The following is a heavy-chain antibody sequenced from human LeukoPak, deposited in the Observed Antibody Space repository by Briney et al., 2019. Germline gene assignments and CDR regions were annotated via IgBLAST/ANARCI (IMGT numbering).Heavy chain of an antibody. CDR2: ISHDGYNS. CDR1: GFTFSDFA. Sequence: GGSLRLSCAASGFTFSDFAVHWVRQSPVKGLEWVAAISHDGYNSYYADSLKGRFTISRDNSKNTLSLQMSGLRAEDTAVYYCATYSSSNGREFQYWGQGTLVTVSS. J-gene: IGHJ1*01. D-gene: IGHD2-2*01. V-gene: IGHV3-30-3*01. CDR3: ATYSSSNGREFQY.